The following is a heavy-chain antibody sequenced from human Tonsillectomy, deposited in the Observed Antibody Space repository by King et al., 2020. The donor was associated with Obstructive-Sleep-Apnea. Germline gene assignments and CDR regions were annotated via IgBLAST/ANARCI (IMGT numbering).Heavy chain of an antibody. Sequence: VQLVESGGGVVQPGRSLRLSCAASGFTFSSYGMHWVRQAPGKGLEWVAVISYDGSNKYYADSVKGRFTISRDNSKNTLYLQMNSLRAEDTAVYYYAKDTPLTGDNSHFDYWGQGTLVTVSS. CDR3: AKDTPLTGDNSHFDY. CDR1: GFTFSSYG. D-gene: IGHD7-27*01. J-gene: IGHJ4*02. V-gene: IGHV3-30*18. CDR2: ISYDGSNK.